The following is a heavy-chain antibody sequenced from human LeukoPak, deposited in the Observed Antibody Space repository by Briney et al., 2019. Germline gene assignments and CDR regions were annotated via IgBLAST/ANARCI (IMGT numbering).Heavy chain of an antibody. Sequence: PGGSLRLSCAASGFTFSSYAMHWVRQAPGKGLEWVAVISYDGSNKYYADSVKGRFTISRDNSKNTLYLQMNSLRAEDTAVYYGARSIVGATTDYWGQGTLVTVSS. J-gene: IGHJ4*02. CDR2: ISYDGSNK. CDR1: GFTFSSYA. V-gene: IGHV3-30-3*01. CDR3: ARSIVGATTDY. D-gene: IGHD1-26*01.